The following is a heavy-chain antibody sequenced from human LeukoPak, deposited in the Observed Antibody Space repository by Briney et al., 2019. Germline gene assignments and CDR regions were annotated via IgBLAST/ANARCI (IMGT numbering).Heavy chain of an antibody. CDR2: INHSGST. CDR3: ARRLSGSYFDNWFDP. Sequence: PSETLSLTCAVYGGSFSGYYWSWIRQPPGKGLEWIGEINHSGSTNYNPSLKSRVTISVDTSKNQFSLKLSSVTAADTAVYYCARRLSGSYFDNWFDPWGQGTLVTVSS. CDR1: GGSFSGYY. D-gene: IGHD3-10*01. V-gene: IGHV4-34*01. J-gene: IGHJ5*02.